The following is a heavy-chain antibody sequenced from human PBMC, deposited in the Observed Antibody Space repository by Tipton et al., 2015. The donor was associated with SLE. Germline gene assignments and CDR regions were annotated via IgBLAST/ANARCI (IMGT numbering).Heavy chain of an antibody. CDR2: VSGTGFT. D-gene: IGHD2-15*01. Sequence: SLRLSCTASGFTFSSYAMSWVRQAPGKGLEWVSVVSGTGFTYYADSVQGRFTISRDNSKNTVYLQMNSLKTEDTAVYFCAGGPQGVVYFTYWGQGTLVTVSS. V-gene: IGHV3-23*01. CDR3: AGGPQGVVYFTY. CDR1: GFTFSSYA. J-gene: IGHJ4*02.